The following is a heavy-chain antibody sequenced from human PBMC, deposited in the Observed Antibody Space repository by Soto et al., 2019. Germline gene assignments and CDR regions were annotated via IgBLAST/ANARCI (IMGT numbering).Heavy chain of an antibody. D-gene: IGHD6-19*01. CDR1: GYTFTSDY. CDR3: SRDGPSLRAVAGYFDY. Sequence: GASVKVSCKASGYTFTSDYMHWVRQAPGQGLEWMGIINPSGGSTSYAQKFQGRVTMTRDTSTSTVYMELSSLRSEDTAVYYCSRDGPSLRAVAGYFDYRGQGTLVTVSS. J-gene: IGHJ4*02. V-gene: IGHV1-46*01. CDR2: INPSGGST.